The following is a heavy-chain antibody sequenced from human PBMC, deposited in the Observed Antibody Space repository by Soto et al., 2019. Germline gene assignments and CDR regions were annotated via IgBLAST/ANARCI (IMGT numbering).Heavy chain of an antibody. Sequence: QVQLVESGGGVVQPGRSLRLSCAASGFTFSRYGMHWVRQAPGKGLEWVAVISYDGSNKYYADSVKGRFTISRDNCKNRLYLHMNNLRAEDTAVYYGAKVEVGVTPDAFVIWVQGTMVTVSS. CDR3: AKVEVGVTPDAFVI. D-gene: IGHD1-26*01. CDR1: GFTFSRYG. J-gene: IGHJ3*02. V-gene: IGHV3-30*18. CDR2: ISYDGSNK.